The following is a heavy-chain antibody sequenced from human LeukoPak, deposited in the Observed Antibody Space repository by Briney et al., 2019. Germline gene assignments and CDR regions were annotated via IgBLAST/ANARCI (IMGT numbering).Heavy chain of an antibody. V-gene: IGHV4-4*07. CDR2: IYTSGST. CDR1: GGSISSYY. D-gene: IGHD2-21*02. J-gene: IGHJ4*02. Sequence: SETLSLTCTVSGGSISSYYWSWIRQPAGTGLEWIGRIYTSGSTNYNPSLKSRVTISVNRSKNQFSLRLTSVTAADTAVYYCARGSLGGDYCDYFDYWGQGTLVTVSS. CDR3: ARGSLGGDYCDYFDY.